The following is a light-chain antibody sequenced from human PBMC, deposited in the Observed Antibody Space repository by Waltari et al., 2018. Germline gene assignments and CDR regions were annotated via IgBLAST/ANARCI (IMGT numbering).Light chain of an antibody. CDR2: DTS. Sequence: EIVLTQSPATLSLSPGEGATLTCRASESVRSYLAWYQQKPGQAPRLLLYDTSNRASGIPARFSGSGSGTDFSLSISSLEPEDFAVYYCQQRHNWPLTFGGGTKVEIK. CDR1: ESVRSY. J-gene: IGKJ4*01. CDR3: QQRHNWPLT. V-gene: IGKV3-11*01.